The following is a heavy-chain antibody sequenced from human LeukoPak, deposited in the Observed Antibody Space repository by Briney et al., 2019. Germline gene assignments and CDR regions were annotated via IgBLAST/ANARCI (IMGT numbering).Heavy chain of an antibody. Sequence: GGSLRLSCAASGFTFSSYSMNWVRQAPGKGLEWVSSISGSSSYIYYADSVKGRFTISRDNAKNSLYLQMNSLRAEDTALYYCAKEFTVAGNGMDVWGQGTTVTVSS. J-gene: IGHJ6*02. CDR2: ISGSSSYI. CDR1: GFTFSSYS. D-gene: IGHD6-19*01. V-gene: IGHV3-21*04. CDR3: AKEFTVAGNGMDV.